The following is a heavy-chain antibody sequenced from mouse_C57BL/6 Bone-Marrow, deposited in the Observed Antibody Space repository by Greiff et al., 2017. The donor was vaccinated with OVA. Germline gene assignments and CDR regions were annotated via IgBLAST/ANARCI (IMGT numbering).Heavy chain of an antibody. V-gene: IGHV1-53*01. CDR1: GYTFTSYW. CDR3: ARSDDYDRAMDY. CDR2: INPSNGGT. J-gene: IGHJ4*01. D-gene: IGHD2-4*01. Sequence: QVQLQQPGTELVKPGASVKLSCKASGYTFTSYWMHWVKQRPGQGLEWIGNINPSNGGTNYNEKFKSKATLTVDNSSSTAYMQLSSLTSEDSAGYYCARSDDYDRAMDYWGQGTSVTVSS.